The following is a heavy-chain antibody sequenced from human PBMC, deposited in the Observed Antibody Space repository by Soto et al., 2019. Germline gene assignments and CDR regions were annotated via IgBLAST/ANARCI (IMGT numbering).Heavy chain of an antibody. D-gene: IGHD1-1*01. CDR2: ISAHNGNT. J-gene: IGHJ4*02. Sequence: QVHLVQSGAEVKKPGASVKVSCKGSGYAFTTYGITWVRQAPGQGLEWMGWISAHNGNTNYAQMLQGRVTVTRDTPTSTALIHTRSLSTDHTIVYQFARGRYGDYLGQGALVTVSS. V-gene: IGHV1-18*01. CDR1: GYAFTTYG. CDR3: ARGRYGDY.